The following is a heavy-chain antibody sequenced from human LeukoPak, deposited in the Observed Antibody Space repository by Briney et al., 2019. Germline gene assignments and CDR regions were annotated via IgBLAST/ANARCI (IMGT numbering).Heavy chain of an antibody. J-gene: IGHJ6*03. V-gene: IGHV3-53*01. D-gene: IGHD5-18*01. CDR2: TYSGATT. CDR3: ARELRIVDTTMLNYYYYYYMDV. Sequence: PGGSLRLSCAASGFTVSNNYMNWVRQAPGAGLEWVSGTYSGATTYYADSVKGRFTISRDNSKNPLSLQMNSLRAEDTAVYYCARELRIVDTTMLNYYYYYYMDVWGKGTTVTVSS. CDR1: GFTVSNNY.